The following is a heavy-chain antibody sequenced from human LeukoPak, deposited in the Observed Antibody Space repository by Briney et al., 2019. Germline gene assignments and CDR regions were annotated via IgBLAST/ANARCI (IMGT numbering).Heavy chain of an antibody. J-gene: IGHJ5*02. CDR2: ISSTSATI. CDR1: GITFGSYA. V-gene: IGHV3-48*01. CDR3: ARGSYSSSALLDP. Sequence: GGSLRLSCAASGITFGSYAMSWVRQAPGKGLEWVSYISSTSATIYYADSVKGRFTISRDNANNSLYLQMNSLRAEDTAVYYCARGSYSSSALLDPWGQGTLVTVSS. D-gene: IGHD6-6*01.